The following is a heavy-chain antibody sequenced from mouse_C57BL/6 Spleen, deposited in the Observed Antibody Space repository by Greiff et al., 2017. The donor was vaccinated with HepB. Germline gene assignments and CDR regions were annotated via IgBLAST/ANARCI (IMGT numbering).Heavy chain of an antibody. J-gene: IGHJ2*01. CDR2: IYPGDGDT. V-gene: IGHV1-82*01. Sequence: VKLMESGPELVKPGASVKISCKASGYAFSSSWMNWVKQRPGKGLEWIGRIYPGDGDTNYNGKFKGKATLTADKSSSTAYMQRSSLTSEDSAVYFCARGYFDYWGQGTTLTVSS. CDR3: ARGYFDY. D-gene: IGHD2-2*01. CDR1: GYAFSSSW.